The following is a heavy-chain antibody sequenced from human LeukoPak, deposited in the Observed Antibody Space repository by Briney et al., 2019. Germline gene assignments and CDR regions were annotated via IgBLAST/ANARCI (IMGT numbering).Heavy chain of an antibody. CDR2: IIPKSGGT. Sequence: ASVKVSCKASGYIFTHYFMHWLRQAPGQGLAWMGWIIPKSGGTNYAQRFQGRVTMTRDTSLSTAYMELSRLTSDDTSIYYCAGEGSSTSSLEYWGQGALVTVSS. J-gene: IGHJ4*02. V-gene: IGHV1-2*02. CDR3: AGEGSSTSSLEY. D-gene: IGHD2-2*01. CDR1: GYIFTHYF.